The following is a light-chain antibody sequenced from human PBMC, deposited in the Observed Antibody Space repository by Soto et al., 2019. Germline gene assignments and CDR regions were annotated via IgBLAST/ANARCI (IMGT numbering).Light chain of an antibody. CDR2: AAS. CDR3: QQYNNWPPLT. V-gene: IGKV3-15*01. CDR1: QSVSSN. Sequence: EIVMTQSPATLSVSPGERVTLSCRASQSVSSNLAWYQQKPGQAPRLLIYAASTRATGIPPRFSGSGSGTEFTLTISSLQSEDFAVYYCQQYNNWPPLTFGGGTKVEIK. J-gene: IGKJ4*01.